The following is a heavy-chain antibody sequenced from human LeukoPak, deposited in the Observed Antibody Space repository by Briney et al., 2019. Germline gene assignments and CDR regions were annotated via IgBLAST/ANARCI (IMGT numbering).Heavy chain of an antibody. Sequence: GASVKVSCKASGYTFTRYAMHWVRQAPGQRLEWMGWINAGNGNTKYSQKFQGRVTITRDTSASTAYMELSSLRSEDTAVYYCARVGQQLGNDYWGQGTLVTVSS. CDR1: GYTFTRYA. J-gene: IGHJ4*02. CDR2: INAGNGNT. V-gene: IGHV1-3*01. D-gene: IGHD6-13*01. CDR3: ARVGQQLGNDY.